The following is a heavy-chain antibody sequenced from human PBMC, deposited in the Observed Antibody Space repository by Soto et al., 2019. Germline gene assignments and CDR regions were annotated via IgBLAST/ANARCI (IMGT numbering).Heavy chain of an antibody. CDR2: IKGDASST. J-gene: IGHJ6*02. Sequence: EVQLVESGGGLVQPGGSLRLSCAASGFTFSSYWMHWVRQAPGKGRVWVSRIKGDASSTNYADLVKGRFIISRDSAENTLYLQMNSLRAEDTAVYYCARGLPGYYGADVWGQGTTVTVSS. V-gene: IGHV3-74*01. CDR1: GFTFSSYW. CDR3: ARGLPGYYGADV. D-gene: IGHD5-18*01.